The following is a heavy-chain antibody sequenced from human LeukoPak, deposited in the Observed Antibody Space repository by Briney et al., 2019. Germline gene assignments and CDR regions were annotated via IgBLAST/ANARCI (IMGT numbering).Heavy chain of an antibody. CDR2: ISAYNGNT. CDR3: ARDPGIAAAGTYFDY. CDR1: GYTFTSYG. Sequence: GASVKVSCKASGYTFTSYGISWVRQAPGQGLEWMGWISAYNGNTNYAQKLQGRVTMTTDTSTSTAYMELRCLRSDDTAVYYCARDPGIAAAGTYFDYWGQGTLVTVSS. J-gene: IGHJ4*02. D-gene: IGHD6-13*01. V-gene: IGHV1-18*01.